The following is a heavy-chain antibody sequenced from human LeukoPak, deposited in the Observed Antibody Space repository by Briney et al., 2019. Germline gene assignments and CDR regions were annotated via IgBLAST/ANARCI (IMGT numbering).Heavy chain of an antibody. Sequence: PGGSPRLSCVASGFTFNSNWMHWVRQAPGKGLVWVSRIDTDGGNIRYASSVEGRFTISRDNAKNTLFLQMNSPRVEDTAVYYCTRDGVGSVPLDYWGQGILVTVSS. V-gene: IGHV3-74*01. J-gene: IGHJ4*02. CDR3: TRDGVGSVPLDY. D-gene: IGHD1-26*01. CDR1: GFTFNSNW. CDR2: IDTDGGNI.